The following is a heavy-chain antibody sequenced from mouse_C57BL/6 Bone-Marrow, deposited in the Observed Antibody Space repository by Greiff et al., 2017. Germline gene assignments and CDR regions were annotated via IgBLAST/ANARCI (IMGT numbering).Heavy chain of an antibody. J-gene: IGHJ2*01. Sequence: QVQLKQPGAELVMPGASVKLSCKASGYTFTSYWMHWVKQRPGQGLEWIGEIDPSDSYTNYNQKFKGKSTLTVDKSSSTAYMQLSSLTSEDSAVNYYARGGSYYRNYDFDDWGQGTTLTVSS. CDR3: ARGGSYYRNYDFDD. V-gene: IGHV1-69*01. CDR2: IDPSDSYT. D-gene: IGHD2-5*01. CDR1: GYTFTSYW.